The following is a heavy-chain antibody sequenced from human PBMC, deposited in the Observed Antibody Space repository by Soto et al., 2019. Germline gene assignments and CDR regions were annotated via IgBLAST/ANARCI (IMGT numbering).Heavy chain of an antibody. CDR3: ASGPYCGDKCYFSS. J-gene: IGHJ5*02. Sequence: SESLSLTGSVFGDSISNHYWSWIRQPAGKGLEFLGGIYSSGTTNYNPSLESRVTMSVDPSKNQISLKLYSATAADTATYYCASGPYCGDKCYFSSWGQGVLLTVP. CDR2: IYSSGTT. V-gene: IGHV4-4*07. D-gene: IGHD2-21*01. CDR1: GDSISNHY.